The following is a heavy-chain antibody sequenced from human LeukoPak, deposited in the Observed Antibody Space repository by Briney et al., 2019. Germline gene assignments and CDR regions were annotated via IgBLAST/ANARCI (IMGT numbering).Heavy chain of an antibody. CDR1: GYTFTGYY. D-gene: IGHD1-26*01. CDR3: ARDLAVSGELLQVY. Sequence: ASVEVSCKASGYTFTGYYMHWVRQAPGQGREWMGWINPNSGGTNYAQKFQGRVTMTRDTSISTAYMELSRLRSDDTAVYYCARDLAVSGELLQVYWGQGTLVTVSS. CDR2: INPNSGGT. J-gene: IGHJ4*02. V-gene: IGHV1-2*02.